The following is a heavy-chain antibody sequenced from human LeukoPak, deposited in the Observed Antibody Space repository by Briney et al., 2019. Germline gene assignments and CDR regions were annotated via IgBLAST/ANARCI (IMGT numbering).Heavy chain of an antibody. V-gene: IGHV3-48*03. Sequence: GGSLRLSCVASGFTFSRFEMNWVRQAPGKGLEWISHISTGTYIAYTDSVKGRFTISRDNAKNSLYLQMNSLRAEDTAVYYCAELGITMIGGVWGKGTTVTVSS. CDR2: ISTGTYI. D-gene: IGHD3-10*02. J-gene: IGHJ6*04. CDR1: GFTFSRFE. CDR3: AELGITMIGGV.